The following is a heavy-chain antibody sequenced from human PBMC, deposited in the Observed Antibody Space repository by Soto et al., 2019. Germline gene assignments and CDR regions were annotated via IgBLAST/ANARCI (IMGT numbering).Heavy chain of an antibody. D-gene: IGHD2-15*01. V-gene: IGHV3-23*01. J-gene: IGHJ4*02. Sequence: EVQLLESGGGLVQPGGSLRLSCAASGFTFSSYAMSWVRQAPGKGLEWVSDISGSGGSTYYADSVKGRFTISRDNSKNTLYLQMNSLRAEDTAVYYCAKEGYCSGGSCYSGFDYWGQGTLVTVSS. CDR1: GFTFSSYA. CDR2: ISGSGGST. CDR3: AKEGYCSGGSCYSGFDY.